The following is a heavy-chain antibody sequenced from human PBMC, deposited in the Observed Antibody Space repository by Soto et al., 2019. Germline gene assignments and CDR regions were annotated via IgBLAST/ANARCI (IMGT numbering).Heavy chain of an antibody. CDR1: GFTFTSSA. V-gene: IGHV1-58*01. D-gene: IGHD2-8*01. CDR2: IVVGSGNT. Sequence: SVKVSCKASGFTFTSSAVQWVRQARGQRLEWIGWIVVGSGNTNYAQKFQERVTITRDMSTSTAYMELSSLRSEDTAVYYCAAVYYRGGYYYGMDVWGQGTTVTVSS. J-gene: IGHJ6*02. CDR3: AAVYYRGGYYYGMDV.